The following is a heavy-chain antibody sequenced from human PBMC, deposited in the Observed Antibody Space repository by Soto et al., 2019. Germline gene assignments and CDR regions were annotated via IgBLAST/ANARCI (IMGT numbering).Heavy chain of an antibody. Sequence: NPSETLSLTCTVSGGSISSYYWSWIRQPPGKGLEWIGYIYYSGSTNYNPSLKSRVTISVDTSKNQFSLKLSSVTAADTAVYYCARVSVGATSIWFDPWGQGTLVTVSS. V-gene: IGHV4-59*01. CDR3: ARVSVGATSIWFDP. D-gene: IGHD1-26*01. J-gene: IGHJ5*02. CDR2: IYYSGST. CDR1: GGSISSYY.